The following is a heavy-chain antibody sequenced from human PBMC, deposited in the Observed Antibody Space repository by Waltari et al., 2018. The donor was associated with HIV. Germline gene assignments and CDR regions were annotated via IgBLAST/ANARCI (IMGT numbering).Heavy chain of an antibody. CDR3: AKDQGVKGYYYYGMDV. J-gene: IGHJ6*02. V-gene: IGHV3-30*18. Sequence: QVQLVESGGGGVQPGRSLRLSCAASGFPVGRHGSDWVRQAPGKGLEWVAVISYDGSNKYYADSVKGRFTISRDNSKNTLYLQMNSLRAEDTAVYYCAKDQGVKGYYYYGMDVWGQGTTVTVSS. CDR1: GFPVGRHG. D-gene: IGHD3-16*01. CDR2: ISYDGSNK.